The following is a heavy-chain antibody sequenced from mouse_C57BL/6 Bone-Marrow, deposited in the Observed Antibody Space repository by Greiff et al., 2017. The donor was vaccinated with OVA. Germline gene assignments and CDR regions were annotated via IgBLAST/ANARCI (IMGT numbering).Heavy chain of an antibody. D-gene: IGHD2-3*01. CDR2: KSYDGSN. V-gene: IGHV3-6*01. J-gene: IGHJ2*01. CDR1: GYSITSGYY. CDR3: AWGYSY. Sequence: EVKLMESGPGLVKPSQSLSLTCSVTGYSITSGYYWMWIRQFPGNKLEWMGFKSYDGSNNYKPSLKERSSITRDTSKNQVFLKLNSVTTEDTATYYCAWGYSYWGQGTTLTVSS.